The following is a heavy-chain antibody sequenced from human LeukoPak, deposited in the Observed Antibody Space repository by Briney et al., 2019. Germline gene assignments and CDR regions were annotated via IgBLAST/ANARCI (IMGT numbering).Heavy chain of an antibody. J-gene: IGHJ3*01. CDR2: VYYSGRT. D-gene: IGHD3-22*01. CDR3: VREASTSYYDSSGYYRQTETFDV. Sequence: SETLSLTCAVSGGSVSSDTYYWHWIRRSPGKGLEWVGFVYYSGRTKYNPSLKSRVTMSIGTSKNQVSLRLRSVTAADTAMYFCVREASTSYYDSSGYYRQTETFDVWGLGTMVTVSS. V-gene: IGHV4-61*01. CDR1: GGSVSSDTYY.